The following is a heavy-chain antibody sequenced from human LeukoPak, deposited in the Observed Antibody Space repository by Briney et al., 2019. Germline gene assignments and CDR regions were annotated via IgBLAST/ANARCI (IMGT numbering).Heavy chain of an antibody. J-gene: IGHJ6*02. CDR2: IRGSGVST. CDR1: GFTLSSYA. D-gene: IGHD3-3*01. V-gene: IGHV3-23*01. CDR3: ANPEWLLPSYYYYGLDV. Sequence: PGGSLRLSCAASGFTLSSYAMSWVRQAPGKGLEWLSSIRGSGVSTYYADSVKGRFTISRDNSKNTLYLQMDSLRVEDTAVYYCANPEWLLPSYYYYGLDVWGQGTTVTVSS.